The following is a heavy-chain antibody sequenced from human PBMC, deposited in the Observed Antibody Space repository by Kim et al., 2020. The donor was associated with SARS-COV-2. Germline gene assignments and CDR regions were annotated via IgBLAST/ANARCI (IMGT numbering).Heavy chain of an antibody. CDR3: ARDVGGLRSITPYGMDV. Sequence: VKGRFTISRDNAKNSLYLQMNSLRAEDTAVYYCARDVGGLRSITPYGMDVWGQGTTVTVSS. V-gene: IGHV3-11*05. J-gene: IGHJ6*02. D-gene: IGHD3-3*01.